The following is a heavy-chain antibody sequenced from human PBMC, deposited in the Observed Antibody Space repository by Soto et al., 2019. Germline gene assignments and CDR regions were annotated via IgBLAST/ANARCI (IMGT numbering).Heavy chain of an antibody. D-gene: IGHD6-13*01. CDR2: INADGSST. Sequence: GGSLRLSCAASGFTFSSYWIHWVRQAPGKGLVWVSRINADGSSTNYADSVKGRFTISRDNAKNTLYLQMNSLRAEDTAVYYCARGRLAALDCWGQGTLVTVSS. V-gene: IGHV3-74*01. CDR1: GFTFSSYW. J-gene: IGHJ4*02. CDR3: ARGRLAALDC.